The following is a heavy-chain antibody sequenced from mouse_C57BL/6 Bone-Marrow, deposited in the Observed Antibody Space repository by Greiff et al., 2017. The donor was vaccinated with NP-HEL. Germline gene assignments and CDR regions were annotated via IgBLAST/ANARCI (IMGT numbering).Heavy chain of an antibody. CDR2: IYPRSGNT. CDR1: GYTFTSYG. V-gene: IGHV1-81*01. J-gene: IGHJ3*01. Sequence: VQRVESGAELARPGASVKLSCKASGYTFTSYGISWVKQRTGQGLEWIGEIYPRSGNTYYNEKFKGKATLTADKSSSTAYMELRSLTSEDSAVYFCASGIYYEAYWGQGTLVTVSA. D-gene: IGHD2-4*01. CDR3: ASGIYYEAY.